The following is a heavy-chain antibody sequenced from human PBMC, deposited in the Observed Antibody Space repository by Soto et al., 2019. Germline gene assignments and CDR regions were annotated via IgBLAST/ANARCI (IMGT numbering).Heavy chain of an antibody. CDR3: ARLEGLATISYYFDF. D-gene: IGHD3-3*01. Sequence: QLQLQESGPGLVKPSETLSLTCSVSGDSINSDKYYWGWIRQPPGKGLEWIGSIYYRGNTYYNPSLQTRVTISLEKSKSQFSLRLNSVTAADSAVYFCARLEGLATISYYFDFWGQGAQVTVSS. J-gene: IGHJ4*02. V-gene: IGHV4-39*01. CDR1: GDSINSDKYY. CDR2: IYYRGNT.